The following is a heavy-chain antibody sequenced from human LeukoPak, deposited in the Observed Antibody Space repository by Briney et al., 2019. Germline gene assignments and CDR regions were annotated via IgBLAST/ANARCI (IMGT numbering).Heavy chain of an antibody. J-gene: IGHJ5*02. CDR2: INPNSGGT. CDR1: GYTFTDYY. D-gene: IGHD2-21*01. Sequence: ASVTVSCKTSGYTFTDYYLHWVRQAPGQGLEWMGWINPNSGGTSSAQKFQGRVTMTRDTSITTVYLEVSCLTSDDTAIYYCARADRLHGGPYLIGPWGQGTLVTVSS. CDR3: ARADRLHGGPYLIGP. V-gene: IGHV1-2*02.